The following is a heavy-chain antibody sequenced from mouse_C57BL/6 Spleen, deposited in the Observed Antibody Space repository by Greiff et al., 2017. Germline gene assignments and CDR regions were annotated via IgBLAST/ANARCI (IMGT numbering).Heavy chain of an antibody. CDR2: IYPSDSET. CDR1: GYTFTSYW. Sequence: VQLQQPGAELVRPGSSVKLSCKASGYTFTSYWMDWVKQRPGQGLEWIGNIYPSDSETHYNQKFKDKGTLTVDKSSSTAYMQLSSLTSEDSAVYYCARKIDYYGSSDGYFDVWGTGTTVTVSS. J-gene: IGHJ1*03. V-gene: IGHV1-61*01. D-gene: IGHD1-1*01. CDR3: ARKIDYYGSSDGYFDV.